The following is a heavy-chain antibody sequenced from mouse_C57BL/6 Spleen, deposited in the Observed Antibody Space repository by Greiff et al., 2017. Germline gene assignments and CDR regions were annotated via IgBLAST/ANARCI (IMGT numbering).Heavy chain of an antibody. CDR2: IDPSDSYT. V-gene: IGHV1-69*01. Sequence: QVQLQQPGAELVMPGASVKLSCKASGYTFTSYWMHWVKQRPGQGLEWIGEIDPSDSYTNYNQKFKGKSTLTVDKSSSTAYMQLSILTSEYSAVYYCASSLRLAWFAYWRQATLVTVSA. J-gene: IGHJ3*01. CDR3: ASSLRLAWFAY. D-gene: IGHD1-1*01. CDR1: GYTFTSYW.